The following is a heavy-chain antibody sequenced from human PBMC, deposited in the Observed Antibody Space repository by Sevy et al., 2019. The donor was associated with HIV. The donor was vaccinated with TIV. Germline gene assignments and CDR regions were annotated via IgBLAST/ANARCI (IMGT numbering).Heavy chain of an antibody. V-gene: IGHV4-61*01. CDR1: GGSVSSGSYY. CDR3: ARVPPLWFRELYHAFDI. D-gene: IGHD3-10*01. Sequence: SETLSLTCTVSGGSVSSGSYYWSWIRQPPGKGLEWIGYIYYSGSTNYNPSLKSRVTISVDTSKNQFSLKLSSVTAADTAVYYCARVPPLWFRELYHAFDIWGQGTMVTVSS. J-gene: IGHJ3*02. CDR2: IYYSGST.